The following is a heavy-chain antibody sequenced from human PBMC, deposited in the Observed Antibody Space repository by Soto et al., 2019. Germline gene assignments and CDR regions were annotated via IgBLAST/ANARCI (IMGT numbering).Heavy chain of an antibody. CDR3: ARDRNTRLVGGMDV. J-gene: IGHJ6*02. CDR2: ISSSSSYI. Sequence: PGGSLRLSCVISGFTFSSYSMNWVRQAPGKGLEWVSSISSSSSYIYYADSVKGRFTISRDNAKNSLYLQMNSLRAEDTAVYYCARDRNTRLVGGMDVWGQGTTVTVSS. D-gene: IGHD3-16*02. CDR1: GFTFSSYS. V-gene: IGHV3-21*01.